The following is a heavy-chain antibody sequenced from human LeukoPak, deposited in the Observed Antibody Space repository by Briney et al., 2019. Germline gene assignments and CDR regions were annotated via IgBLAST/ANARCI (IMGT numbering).Heavy chain of an antibody. CDR1: GFTFSTYG. CDR2: ISSSSTYI. V-gene: IGHV3-21*01. Sequence: GRSLRLSCAASGFTFSTYGMNWVSQAPGKGLEWVSSISSSSTYIYYGDSVKGRFTISRDNSKNTLYLQTNSLRAEDTAVYYCARDLRRIADYYFDFWGQGTLVTVSS. J-gene: IGHJ4*02. D-gene: IGHD6-13*01. CDR3: ARDLRRIADYYFDF.